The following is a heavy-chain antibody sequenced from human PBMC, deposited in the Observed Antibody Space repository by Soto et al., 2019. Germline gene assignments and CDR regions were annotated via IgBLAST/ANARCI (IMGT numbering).Heavy chain of an antibody. CDR1: GFTFSDSA. V-gene: IGHV3-73*02. J-gene: IGHJ5*02. D-gene: IGHD1-26*01. CDR3: VKYSGSSSTPAA. CDR2: IAHKDETYAT. Sequence: EVQLVESGGGLVQPGGSLILSCAVSGFTFSDSAIHWVRQASGKGLEWVGRIAHKDETYATTYGASVKGRFMISRDDSMHTAYLQMNSLKSEDTAFYYFVKYSGSSSTPAALGQGTLVTVSS.